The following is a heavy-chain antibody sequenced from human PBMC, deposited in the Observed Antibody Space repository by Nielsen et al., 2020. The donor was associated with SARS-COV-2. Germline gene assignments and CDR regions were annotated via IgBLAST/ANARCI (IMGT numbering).Heavy chain of an antibody. CDR3: ARSRGCSATSCFFDY. V-gene: IGHV1-3*04. D-gene: IGHD2-2*01. CDR1: GYAFTAYA. J-gene: IGHJ4*02. Sequence: ASVKVSCKASGYAFTAYAIHWVRQDPGQRVEWMGWINSDSGNTKYSQKFRGRVTITRDTSASTAYMELSGLSSEDTAVYYCARSRGCSATSCFFDYWGQGALVTVSS. CDR2: INSDSGNT.